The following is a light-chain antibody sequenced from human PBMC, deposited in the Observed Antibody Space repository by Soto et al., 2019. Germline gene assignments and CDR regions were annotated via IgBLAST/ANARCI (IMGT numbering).Light chain of an antibody. CDR3: QLRGNWPPFT. V-gene: IGKV3-11*01. Sequence: EIVLTQSPATLSVSPGERATLSYRASQSVSNYLAWFQQKPGQAPRLLIYDASNRATGIPARFSGSGSGTDFTLTINSLEPEDFAVYYCQLRGNWPPFTFGPGTRVDIK. CDR1: QSVSNY. CDR2: DAS. J-gene: IGKJ3*01.